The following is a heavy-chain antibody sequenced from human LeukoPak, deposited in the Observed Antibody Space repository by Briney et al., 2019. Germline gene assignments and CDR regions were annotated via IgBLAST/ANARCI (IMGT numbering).Heavy chain of an antibody. CDR3: AKDRSNAYDYYYMDV. CDR2: ITGGGRTT. V-gene: IGHV3-23*01. D-gene: IGHD2-21*01. CDR1: GFKFSNYA. J-gene: IGHJ6*03. Sequence: PGGSLRLSCAGSGFKFSNYAMSWVRQVPGKGLEWLSSITGGGRTTLYADSVKGRFTISRDNSKNTLYLQMNSLRVEDTAIYYCAKDRSNAYDYYYMDVWGKGTTVTVSS.